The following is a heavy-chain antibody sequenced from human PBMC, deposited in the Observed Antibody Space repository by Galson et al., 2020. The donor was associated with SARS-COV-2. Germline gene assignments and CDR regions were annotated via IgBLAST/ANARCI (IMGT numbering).Heavy chain of an antibody. CDR2: VYYSGST. J-gene: IGHJ4*02. D-gene: IGHD2-8*02. Sequence: SQTLSLTCTFSGDSLRSYFWTWIRQPPGKGLEWIGYVYYSGSTNYNPSLKSRVTMSVDTSKSQFSLNLSSVTAADTAIYYCARAVYCTGGTCQLDYWGQGTLVTVSS. V-gene: IGHV4-59*01. CDR1: GDSLRSYF. CDR3: ARAVYCTGGTCQLDY.